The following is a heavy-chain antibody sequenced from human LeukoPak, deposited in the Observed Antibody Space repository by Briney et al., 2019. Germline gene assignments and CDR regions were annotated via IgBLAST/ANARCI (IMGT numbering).Heavy chain of an antibody. CDR2: IWYDGSNK. CDR1: GFTFSSYG. Sequence: GRSLRLSCAASGFTFSSYGMHWVRQAPGKGLEWVAVIWYDGSNKYYADSVKGRFTISRDNSKNTLHLQMNSLRAEDTAVYYCARGSYSIAVAVRDWGQGTLVTVSS. CDR3: ARGSYSIAVAVRD. D-gene: IGHD6-19*01. J-gene: IGHJ4*02. V-gene: IGHV3-33*01.